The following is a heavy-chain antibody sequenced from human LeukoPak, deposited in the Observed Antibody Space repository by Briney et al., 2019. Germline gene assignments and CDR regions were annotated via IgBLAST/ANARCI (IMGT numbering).Heavy chain of an antibody. Sequence: GGSLRLSCAASGFTFSSYAMHWVRQAPGKGLEWVAVISYDGSNKYYADSVKGRFTISRDNSKNTLYLQMNSLRAEDTAVYYCAKDSYCSSTSCYYPNDAFDIWGQGTMVTVSS. CDR3: AKDSYCSSTSCYYPNDAFDI. CDR2: ISYDGSNK. J-gene: IGHJ3*02. V-gene: IGHV3-30-3*01. D-gene: IGHD2-2*01. CDR1: GFTFSSYA.